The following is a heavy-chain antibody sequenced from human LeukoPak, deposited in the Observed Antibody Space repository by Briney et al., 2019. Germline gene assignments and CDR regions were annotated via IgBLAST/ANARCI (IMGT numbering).Heavy chain of an antibody. CDR3: TSSGSRWDYFDY. D-gene: IGHD4-23*01. V-gene: IGHV3-15*05. J-gene: IGHJ4*02. CDR1: GFTFSNAR. CDR2: IKSKTDGGTT. Sequence: GGSLKLPWEASGFTFSNARMSWVRQAPGKGLEWVGRIKSKTDGGTTDYAAPVKGRFTISRDDSKDTLYLQMNSLKTEDTAVYYCTSSGSRWDYFDYWGQGTLATVSS.